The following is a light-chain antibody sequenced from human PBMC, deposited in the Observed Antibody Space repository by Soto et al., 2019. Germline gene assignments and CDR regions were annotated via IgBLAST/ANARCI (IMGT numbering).Light chain of an antibody. CDR1: QSVSYN. Sequence: EIVMTQSPATLSVSPGERATLSCRASQSVSYNLAWYQQKPGQGPRLLIYGAFTRATAIPARFSGSGYGTEFSLTISSLQSEDFAVYYCQQYKNWPPLTFGGGTKVDIK. V-gene: IGKV3-15*01. CDR2: GAF. CDR3: QQYKNWPPLT. J-gene: IGKJ4*01.